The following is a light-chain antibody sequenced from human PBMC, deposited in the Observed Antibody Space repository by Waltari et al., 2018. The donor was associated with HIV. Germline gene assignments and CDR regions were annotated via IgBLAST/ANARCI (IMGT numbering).Light chain of an antibody. CDR2: DVN. J-gene: IGLJ3*02. Sequence: QSALTQPRSVSGSPGQSVTISCTGTSSDVGDYNYVSGYQQHPGKAPKLMIFDVNKRPSGVPDRCAGSQSGNTASLTSSWLQAEDEADYYCCSYADDYTWVFGGGTKLTVL. V-gene: IGLV2-11*01. CDR1: SSDVGDYNY. CDR3: CSYADDYTWV.